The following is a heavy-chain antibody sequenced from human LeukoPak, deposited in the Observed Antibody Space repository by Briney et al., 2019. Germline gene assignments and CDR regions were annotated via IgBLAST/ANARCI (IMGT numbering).Heavy chain of an antibody. V-gene: IGHV3-15*01. CDR3: VTDDYGDSRGTGGSDAFDI. D-gene: IGHD4-17*01. Sequence: PGGSLRLSCATSGITHAWMSWVRQAPGKGLEWVGRIKSKISGGTTYYAAPVKGRFTISRDESESNLYLQMDSLQTEDTAVYYGVTDDYGDSRGTGGSDAFDIWGQGTMVTVSS. J-gene: IGHJ3*02. CDR1: GITHAW. CDR2: IKSKISGGTT.